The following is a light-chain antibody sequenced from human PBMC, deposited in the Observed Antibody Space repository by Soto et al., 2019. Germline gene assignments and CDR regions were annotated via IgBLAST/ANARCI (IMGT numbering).Light chain of an antibody. CDR1: QSVTNY. V-gene: IGKV1-39*01. CDR2: SAS. CDR3: QQSYDTRMYT. Sequence: DIQMTQSPSSLSASVGDRVTITCRASQSVTNYLNWYQQKPGKAPILLIYSASTLQSGVPSRFSGSGSGTDFTLTISTLQPEDFANYFCQQSYDTRMYTFGQGTKLEI. J-gene: IGKJ2*01.